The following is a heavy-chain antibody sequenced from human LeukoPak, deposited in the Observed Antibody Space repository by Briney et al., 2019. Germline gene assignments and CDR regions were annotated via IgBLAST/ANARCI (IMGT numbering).Heavy chain of an antibody. CDR1: GFTFSSYA. CDR2: ISGSALTT. CDR3: TKQIRTSAS. Sequence: VGSLRLSCAASGFTFSSYAMNWVRQAPGKGLEWFSGISGSALTTYYADSVKGRFTISRDNSKNTVYLQINSLRADDTGIYYCTKQIRTSASWGQGTLVTVSS. D-gene: IGHD4-17*01. V-gene: IGHV3-23*01. J-gene: IGHJ5*02.